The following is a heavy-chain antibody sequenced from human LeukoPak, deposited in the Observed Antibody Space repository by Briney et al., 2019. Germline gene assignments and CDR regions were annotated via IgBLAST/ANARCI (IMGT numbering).Heavy chain of an antibody. CDR3: ARDSSGYDLIGGFDY. D-gene: IGHD5-12*01. Sequence: GGSLRLSCAASGFTFSSYAMHWVSQAPGKGLEWVAVISYDGSNKYYADSVKGRFTISRDNSKNTLYLQMNSLRAEDTAVYYCARDSSGYDLIGGFDYWGQGTLVTVSS. CDR2: ISYDGSNK. CDR1: GFTFSSYA. V-gene: IGHV3-30*04. J-gene: IGHJ4*02.